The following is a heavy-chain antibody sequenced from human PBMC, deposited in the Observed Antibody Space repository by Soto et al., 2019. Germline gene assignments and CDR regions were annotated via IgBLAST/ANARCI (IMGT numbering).Heavy chain of an antibody. D-gene: IGHD3-22*01. CDR1: GGTFSSYA. CDR3: AREGNYDSSGFYPPDAFDI. CDR2: IIPIFGTA. Sequence: SVKVSCKASGGTFSSYAISWVRQAPGQGLEWMGGIIPIFGTANYAQKSQGRVTITADESTSTAYMELSSLRSEDTAVYYCAREGNYDSSGFYPPDAFDIWGQGTMVTVSS. V-gene: IGHV1-69*13. J-gene: IGHJ3*02.